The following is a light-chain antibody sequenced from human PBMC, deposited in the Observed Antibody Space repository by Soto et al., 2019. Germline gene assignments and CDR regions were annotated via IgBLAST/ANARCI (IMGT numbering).Light chain of an antibody. Sequence: EIVLTQSPGTLSLSPGERATLSCRASQSVRSSHLACYQQKPGQAPRLLIYGASSRATGIPDRFSGSGSGTDFTLTISRLEPEDFAVYYCQQYSTSPPTFGGGTKVEIK. V-gene: IGKV3-20*01. CDR3: QQYSTSPPT. CDR2: GAS. CDR1: QSVRSSH. J-gene: IGKJ4*01.